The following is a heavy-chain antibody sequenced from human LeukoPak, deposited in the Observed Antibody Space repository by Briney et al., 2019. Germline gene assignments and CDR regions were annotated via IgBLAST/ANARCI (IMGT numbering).Heavy chain of an antibody. CDR2: ISAYNGNT. V-gene: IGHV1-18*01. CDR3: ARDYYDSSGYDY. CDR1: GYIFTNFA. D-gene: IGHD3-22*01. J-gene: IGHJ4*02. Sequence: ASVKVSCKASGYIFTNFAISWVRQAPGQGLEWMGWISAYNGNTNYAQKLQGRVTMTTDTSTSTAYMELRSLRSDDTAVYYCARDYYDSSGYDYWGQGTLVTVSS.